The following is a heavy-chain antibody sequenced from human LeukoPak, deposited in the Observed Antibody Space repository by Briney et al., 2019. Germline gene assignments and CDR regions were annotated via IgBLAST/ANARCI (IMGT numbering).Heavy chain of an antibody. V-gene: IGHV3-23*01. D-gene: IGHD1-26*01. CDR1: GFTFSSYA. Sequence: GGSLRLSCAASGFTFSSYAMSWVRQAPGKGLEWVSGISTSGGSTYYTDSVKGRFTISRDNSKKTLYLQMNSLGAEDTAVYYCAKDPFVFESGSYLIDYWGQGTLVTVSS. J-gene: IGHJ4*02. CDR2: ISTSGGST. CDR3: AKDPFVFESGSYLIDY.